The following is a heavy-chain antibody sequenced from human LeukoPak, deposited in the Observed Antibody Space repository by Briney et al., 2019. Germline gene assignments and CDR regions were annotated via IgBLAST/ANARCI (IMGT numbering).Heavy chain of an antibody. D-gene: IGHD5-18*01. CDR3: AREIAPIQLHLWGSAFDS. Sequence: ASVKVSSKASGYTFTNYYIHWVRQAPGQGLECMGIINPSGGSTSYAQKFQGRVTMTRDTSTSTVYMELSSLRSEDTAVYHCAREIAPIQLHLWGSAFDSWGQGTLVTVSS. CDR1: GYTFTNYY. J-gene: IGHJ4*02. V-gene: IGHV1-46*01. CDR2: INPSGGST.